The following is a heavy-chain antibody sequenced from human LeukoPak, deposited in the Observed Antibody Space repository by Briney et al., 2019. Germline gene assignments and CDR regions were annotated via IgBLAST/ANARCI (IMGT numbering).Heavy chain of an antibody. D-gene: IGHD4-17*01. V-gene: IGHV1-2*02. J-gene: IGHJ4*02. CDR1: GYTFTGYY. Sequence: ASVTVSCKASGYTFTGYYMHWVRQAPGQGLEWMGWINPNSGGTNYAQKFQGRVTMTRDTSISTAYMELSRLRSDDTAVYYCARDWFPSTVTTSVPFDYWGQGTLVTVSS. CDR3: ARDWFPSTVTTSVPFDY. CDR2: INPNSGGT.